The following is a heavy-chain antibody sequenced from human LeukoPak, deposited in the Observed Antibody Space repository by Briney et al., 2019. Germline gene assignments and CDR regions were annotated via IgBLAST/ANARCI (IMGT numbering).Heavy chain of an antibody. D-gene: IGHD3-10*01. CDR3: ARMGDGAGSSN. V-gene: IGHV3-23*01. J-gene: IGHJ4*02. CDR2: ITASGGNT. CDR1: GFTFSSYA. Sequence: GGSLRLSCAGSGFTFSSYAINWVRQAPGKGLEWVSGITASGGNTHYADAVKGRFTISRDNSKGTLYLQMNSLRVEDTAIYYRARMGDGAGSSNWGQGTLVTVSS.